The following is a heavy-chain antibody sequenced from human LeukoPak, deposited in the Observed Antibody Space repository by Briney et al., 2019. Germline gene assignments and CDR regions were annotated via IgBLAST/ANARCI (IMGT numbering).Heavy chain of an antibody. D-gene: IGHD2-2*01. CDR1: GDSVSSNSAA. V-gene: IGHV6-1*01. CDR3: ARVGADQLPPYYYYGMDV. CDR2: TYYRSKWYN. J-gene: IGHJ6*02. Sequence: SQTLSLTCVISGDSVSSNSAAWNWIRQSPSRGLEWLGRTYYRSKWYNDYAVSVKSRITINPDTSKNQFSLQLNSVTPEDTAVYYCARVGADQLPPYYYYGMDVWGQGTTVTVSS.